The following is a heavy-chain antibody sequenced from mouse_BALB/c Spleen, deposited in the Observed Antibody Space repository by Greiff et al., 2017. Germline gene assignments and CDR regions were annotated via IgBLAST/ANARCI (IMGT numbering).Heavy chain of an antibody. D-gene: IGHD2-1*01. CDR2: IWSGGST. CDR3: ARKEWGNYGAWFAY. Sequence: QVQLQQSGPGLVQPSQSLSITCTVSGFSLTSYGVHWVRQSPGKGLEWLGVIWSGGSTDYNAAYISRLSISKDNSKSQVFFKMNSLQANDTSIYYCARKEWGNYGAWFAYWGQGTLVTVSA. J-gene: IGHJ3*01. CDR1: GFSLTSYG. V-gene: IGHV2-2*02.